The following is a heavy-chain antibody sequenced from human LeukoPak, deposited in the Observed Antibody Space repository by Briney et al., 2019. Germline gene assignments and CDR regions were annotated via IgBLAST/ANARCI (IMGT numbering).Heavy chain of an antibody. J-gene: IGHJ4*02. CDR3: AKVRSYDNNGYYDY. Sequence: GGSLRLSCAASGFTFDDYAMHWVRQAPGKGLEWVSLISWDGGSTYYADSVKGRFTISRDNSKNSLYLQMNGLRAEDTALYSCAKVRSYDNNGYYDYWGQGTLVTVSS. CDR1: GFTFDDYA. CDR2: ISWDGGST. V-gene: IGHV3-43D*04. D-gene: IGHD3-22*01.